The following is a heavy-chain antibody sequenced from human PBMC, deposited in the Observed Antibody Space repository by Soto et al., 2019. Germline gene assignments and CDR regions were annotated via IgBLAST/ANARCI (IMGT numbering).Heavy chain of an antibody. CDR1: RFTFSTYE. Sequence: GGSLRLSCAASRFTFSTYEMNWVRQAPGKGLEWVSYISSSGNTVYYADPVKGRFTISRDNTRNSLYLQMNSLRDEDTALYYCVRYCSTTLCNGVATRTFDYWGQGTLVTVSS. CDR3: VRYCSTTLCNGVATRTFDY. CDR2: ISSSGNTV. D-gene: IGHD2-2*01. V-gene: IGHV3-48*03. J-gene: IGHJ4*02.